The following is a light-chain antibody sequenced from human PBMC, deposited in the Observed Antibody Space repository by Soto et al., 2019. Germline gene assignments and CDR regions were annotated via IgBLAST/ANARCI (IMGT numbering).Light chain of an antibody. CDR3: QYRSNWPPYT. Sequence: EIVLTQSPGTLSLSPGERATLSCRASQSVSSSYLAWYQQKPGQAPRLLIYGASSRATGIPDRFSGSGSGTDFTLTISSLEPEDFAVYYCQYRSNWPPYTFGQGTKVDIK. J-gene: IGKJ2*01. CDR2: GAS. CDR1: QSVSSSY. V-gene: IGKV3D-20*02.